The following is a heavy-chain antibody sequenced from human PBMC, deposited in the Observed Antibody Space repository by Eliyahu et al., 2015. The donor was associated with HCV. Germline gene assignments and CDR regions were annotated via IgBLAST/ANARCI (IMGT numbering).Heavy chain of an antibody. V-gene: IGHV1-2*02. CDR1: GYTFTGYF. CDR3: ARAGGSSSSEVNWFDP. J-gene: IGHJ5*02. Sequence: QVQLVQSGAEVKKPGASVKVSCKASGYTFTGYFMHWVRQAPGQGLEWMGWINPXSGGTNYAQKFQGRVTMTRDTSFSTAYMELSRLRSDDTAVYYCARAGGSSSSEVNWFDPWGQGTLVTVSS. CDR2: INPXSGGT. D-gene: IGHD6-6*01.